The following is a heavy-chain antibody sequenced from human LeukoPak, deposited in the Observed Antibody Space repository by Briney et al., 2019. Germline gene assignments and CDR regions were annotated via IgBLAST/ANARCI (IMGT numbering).Heavy chain of an antibody. Sequence: SETLSLTCTVSGGSISSSSYYWGWIRQPPGKGLEWIGSIYYSGSTYYNPSLKSRVTISVDTSKNQFSLKLSSVTAADTAVYYCAGHPYCYDSSGYSFDYWGQGTLVTVSS. J-gene: IGHJ4*02. V-gene: IGHV4-39*01. CDR3: AGHPYCYDSSGYSFDY. CDR2: IYYSGST. D-gene: IGHD3-22*01. CDR1: GGSISSSSYY.